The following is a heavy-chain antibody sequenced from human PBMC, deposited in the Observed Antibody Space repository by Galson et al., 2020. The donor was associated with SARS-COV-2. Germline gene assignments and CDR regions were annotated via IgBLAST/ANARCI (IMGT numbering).Heavy chain of an antibody. J-gene: IGHJ5*02. CDR2: MSYDGSDK. D-gene: IGHD2-2*01. CDR1: GFTFSSYA. Sequence: GGSLRLSCAASGFTFSSYAMYWIRQAPGKGLEWVTVMSYDGSDKYYADSVKGRFTISRDNSKNTLYLQMNSLRTEDTAVYYCARGGYQLLWENWFDPWGQGTLVTVSS. CDR3: ARGGYQLLWENWFDP. V-gene: IGHV3-30*04.